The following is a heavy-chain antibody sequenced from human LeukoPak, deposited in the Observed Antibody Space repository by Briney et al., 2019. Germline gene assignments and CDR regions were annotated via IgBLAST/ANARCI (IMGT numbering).Heavy chain of an antibody. J-gene: IGHJ4*02. CDR1: GFIFSCYS. D-gene: IGHD1-14*01. V-gene: IGHV3-64*01. CDR2: ISSNGGST. Sequence: PGGSLRLSCAASGFIFSCYSMHWVRQAPGEGLEYVSVISSNGGSTYYANSVKGRFTISRDNSKNTLYLQMDSLRDDDMAVYYCAREEPAGSTDYWGQGTLVTVSS. CDR3: AREEPAGSTDY.